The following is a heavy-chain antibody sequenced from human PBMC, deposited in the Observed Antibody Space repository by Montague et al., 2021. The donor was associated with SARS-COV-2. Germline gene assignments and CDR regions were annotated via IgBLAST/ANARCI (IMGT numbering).Heavy chain of an antibody. V-gene: IGHV3-20*04. CDR2: INWNVGSP. J-gene: IGHJ6*02. CDR3: ARFLLWFGELDYYYGMDV. D-gene: IGHD3-10*01. Sequence: SLRLSCVASGFTFDDYGMSEVRQAPGKGLEWVSGINWNVGSPGYXDSXKVRFTISRDNAKNSLYLQMNSLRAEDTALYYCARFLLWFGELDYYYGMDVWGQGTTVTVSS. CDR1: GFTFDDYG.